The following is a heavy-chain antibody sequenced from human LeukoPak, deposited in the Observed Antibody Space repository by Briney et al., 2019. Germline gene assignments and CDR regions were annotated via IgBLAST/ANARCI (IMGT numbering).Heavy chain of an antibody. D-gene: IGHD4-11*01. CDR2: IYHSGST. CDR3: ARRYSNYFFDY. V-gene: IGHV4-38-2*01. CDR1: GYSISSGYY. J-gene: IGHJ4*02. Sequence: SETLSLTCAVSGYSISSGYYWAWIRQPPGKGLEWIGNIYHSGSTYYNPSLKSRITISVDTSKNQFSLKLSSVTAADTAVYYCARRYSNYFFDYWGQGTLVTVSS.